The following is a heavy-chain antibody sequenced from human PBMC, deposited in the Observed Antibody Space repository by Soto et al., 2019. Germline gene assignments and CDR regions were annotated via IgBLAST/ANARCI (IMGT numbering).Heavy chain of an antibody. CDR3: AREGLGWELLDY. V-gene: IGHV3-64*01. CDR2: ISSNGGST. CDR1: GFTFSSYA. D-gene: IGHD1-26*01. Sequence: EVPLVESGGGLVQPGGSLRLSCAASGFTFSSYAMHWVRQAPGKGLEYVSAISSNGGSTYYANSVKGRFTISRDNSKNTLYLQMGSLRAEDMAVYYCAREGLGWELLDYWGQGTLVTVSS. J-gene: IGHJ4*02.